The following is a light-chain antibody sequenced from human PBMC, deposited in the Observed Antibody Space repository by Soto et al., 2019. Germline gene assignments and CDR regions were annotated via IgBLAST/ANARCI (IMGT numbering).Light chain of an antibody. V-gene: IGLV2-14*01. Sequence: QSALTQPASVSGPPGQSITISCTGTSGDIGGYNYVSWYQQHPGKAPKLLISEVTNRPSGVSNRFSGSKSGNTASLTISGLQAEDEADYYCSSYTTNSTPVVFGGGTKLTVL. CDR2: EVT. CDR1: SGDIGGYNY. J-gene: IGLJ2*01. CDR3: SSYTTNSTPVV.